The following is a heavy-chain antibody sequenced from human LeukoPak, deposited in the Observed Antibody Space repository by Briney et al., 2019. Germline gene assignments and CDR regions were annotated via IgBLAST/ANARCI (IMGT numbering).Heavy chain of an antibody. CDR3: ARDRAFDREFDS. V-gene: IGHV1-2*06. D-gene: IGHD2/OR15-2a*01. Sequence: RASVKVSCKASGYTFTGSYIHWVRQAPGQGLEWMGRTIPNSGVTNYAQKFQGRITMTRDPSISTVYMVLNRLKSDDTAFYYCARDRAFDREFDSWGQGTLVTVSS. J-gene: IGHJ4*02. CDR1: GYTFTGSY. CDR2: TIPNSGVT.